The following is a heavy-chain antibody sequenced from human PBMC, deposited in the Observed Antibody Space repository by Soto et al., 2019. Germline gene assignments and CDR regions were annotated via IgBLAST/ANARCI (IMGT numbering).Heavy chain of an antibody. V-gene: IGHV1-18*04. CDR1: GYTFTSYG. J-gene: IGHJ6*02. D-gene: IGHD1-26*01. Sequence: GASVKVSCKASGYTFTSYGISWVRQAPGQGLEWMGWISAYNGNTNYAQKLQGRVTMTTDTSTRTAYMELRSLRSDDTAVYYCAREVGATTGYYYYYGMDVWGQGTTVTVSS. CDR3: AREVGATTGYYYYYGMDV. CDR2: ISAYNGNT.